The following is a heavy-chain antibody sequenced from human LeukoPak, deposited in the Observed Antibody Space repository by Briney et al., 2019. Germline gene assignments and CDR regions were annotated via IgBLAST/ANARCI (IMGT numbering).Heavy chain of an antibody. CDR3: ARAMVPDY. Sequence: SETLSLTCTVSGGSISSYYWSWIRQPPGKGLEWIGYIYYSGSTYYNPSLKSRVTISVDTSKNQFSLKLSSVTAADTAVYYCARAMVPDYWGQGTLVTVSS. CDR2: IYYSGST. J-gene: IGHJ4*02. V-gene: IGHV4-59*12. CDR1: GGSISSYY. D-gene: IGHD3-10*01.